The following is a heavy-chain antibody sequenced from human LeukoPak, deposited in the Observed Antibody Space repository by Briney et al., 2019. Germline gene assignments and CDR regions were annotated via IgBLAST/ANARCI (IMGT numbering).Heavy chain of an antibody. J-gene: IGHJ4*02. CDR2: ISSSGDYI. V-gene: IGHV3-21*01. CDR3: AKGHDGYSLGTFDY. D-gene: IGHD5-24*01. Sequence: AGGSLRLSCAASGFTFGSYSMNWVRQAPGKGLEWVSSISSSGDYIYYADSVKGRFTISRDNSKNTLYLQMNSLRAEDTAVYYCAKGHDGYSLGTFDYWGQGTLVTVSS. CDR1: GFTFGSYS.